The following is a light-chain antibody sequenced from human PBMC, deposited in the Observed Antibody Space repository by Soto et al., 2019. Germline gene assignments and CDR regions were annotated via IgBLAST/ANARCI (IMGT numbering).Light chain of an antibody. CDR3: RQYGRSLASA. V-gene: IGKV3-20*01. Sequence: EIVLTHSQATLSLSPCERATLSFSASQSVSSSYLGWYQQKPGQAPRLLIYGASSRATGIPDRFSGSGSGTDFTLTISRLEPEDFAVYYCRQYGRSLASAIGGGTKVDI. J-gene: IGKJ4*01. CDR1: QSVSSSY. CDR2: GAS.